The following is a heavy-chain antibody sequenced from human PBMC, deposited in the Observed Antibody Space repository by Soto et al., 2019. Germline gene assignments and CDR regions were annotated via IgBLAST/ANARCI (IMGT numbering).Heavy chain of an antibody. D-gene: IGHD6-19*01. V-gene: IGHV1-69*12. CDR1: GGTFSTYA. Sequence: QVQLVQSGAEVKKPGSSVKVSCKASGGTFSTYAISWVRQAPGQGLEWMGGIIPIFATANYAQKFQGRVPITADESTSTAYMELSSLRSEDTAVYYCAQTLGLAVAGPGRFDLWGRGTLVTVSS. CDR3: AQTLGLAVAGPGRFDL. CDR2: IIPIFATA. J-gene: IGHJ2*01.